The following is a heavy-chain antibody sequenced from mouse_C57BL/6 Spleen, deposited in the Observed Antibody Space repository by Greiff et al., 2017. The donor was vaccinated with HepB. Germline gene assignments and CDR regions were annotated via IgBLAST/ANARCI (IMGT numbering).Heavy chain of an antibody. J-gene: IGHJ2*01. D-gene: IGHD1-1*02. Sequence: EVQLQQSGPELVKPGASVKISCKASGYSFTGYYMNWVKQSPEKSLEWIGEINPSTGGTTYNQKFKAKATLTVDKSSSTAYMQLKSLTSEDSAVYYCASYGQVYFDYWGQGTTLTVSS. CDR1: GYSFTGYY. CDR3: ASYGQVYFDY. V-gene: IGHV1-42*01. CDR2: INPSTGGT.